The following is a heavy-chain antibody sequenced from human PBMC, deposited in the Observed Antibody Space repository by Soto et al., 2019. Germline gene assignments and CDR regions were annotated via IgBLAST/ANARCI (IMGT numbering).Heavy chain of an antibody. V-gene: IGHV4-39*01. Sequence: SETLSLTCTVSGGSISSSSYYWGWIRQPPGKGLEWIGSIYYSGNTYYNPSLKSRVTISVDTSKNQLSLKLSSVTAADTAVYYCARHLNYYGSGSYGAYYYYGMDVWGQGTTVT. CDR3: ARHLNYYGSGSYGAYYYYGMDV. CDR1: GGSISSSSYY. J-gene: IGHJ6*02. D-gene: IGHD3-10*01. CDR2: IYYSGNT.